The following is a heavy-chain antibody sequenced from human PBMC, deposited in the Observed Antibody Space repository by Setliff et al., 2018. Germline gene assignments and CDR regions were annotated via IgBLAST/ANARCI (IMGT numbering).Heavy chain of an antibody. V-gene: IGHV1-18*01. CDR2: ISAYNDNT. D-gene: IGHD3-22*01. CDR3: AREGRRYYDSSGYYYDPYYYYYMDV. CDR1: GYSFTVFG. Sequence: ASVKVSCKTSGYSFTVFGISWVRQAPGQGLEWVGWISAYNDNTNYAQKVQGRVTMTTDTSTSTAYMELRSLTSDDTAVYYCAREGRRYYDSSGYYYDPYYYYYMDVWGKGTTVTVSS. J-gene: IGHJ6*03.